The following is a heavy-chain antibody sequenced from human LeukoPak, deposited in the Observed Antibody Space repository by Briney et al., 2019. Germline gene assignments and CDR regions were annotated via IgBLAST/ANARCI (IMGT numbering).Heavy chain of an antibody. J-gene: IGHJ4*02. D-gene: IGHD5-18*01. CDR2: ITARADST. CDR1: GFTVSSNF. Sequence: GGSLRLSCAASGFTVSSNFMTWVRQAPGKGLEWVSGITARADSTYYADSVKGRVTISRDNSKNTLFLQLNSLRAEDAAVYYCAKAVDTAMVTSDYWGQGALVAVSS. V-gene: IGHV3-23*01. CDR3: AKAVDTAMVTSDY.